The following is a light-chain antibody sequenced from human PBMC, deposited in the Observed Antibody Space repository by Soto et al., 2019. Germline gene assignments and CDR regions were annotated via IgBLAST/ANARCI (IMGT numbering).Light chain of an antibody. Sequence: QSALTQPRSVSGSPGQSVTISCTGTSSDVGGFNSVSWYQQHPGKAPKLMIYDVNKRPSGVPDRFSGSKSGSTASLTISGLQAEDEADYYCCSYAGSYSYAFXTGTKGTVL. CDR3: CSYAGSYSYA. J-gene: IGLJ1*01. V-gene: IGLV2-11*01. CDR1: SSDVGGFNS. CDR2: DVN.